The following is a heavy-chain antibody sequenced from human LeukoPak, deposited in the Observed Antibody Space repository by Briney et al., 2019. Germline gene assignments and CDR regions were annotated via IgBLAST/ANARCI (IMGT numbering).Heavy chain of an antibody. CDR1: GGTFINYA. V-gene: IGHV1-69*13. J-gene: IGHJ4*02. Sequence: ASVKVSCKAAGGTFINYAFSWVRQAPGQGREWMGGIIPIFGTTNYAQKFQGRVAITADESTSAAYMELSSLRSEDTAVYFCARGVRNSGSYYVDYWGQGTLVTVSS. D-gene: IGHD1-26*01. CDR3: ARGVRNSGSYYVDY. CDR2: IIPIFGTT.